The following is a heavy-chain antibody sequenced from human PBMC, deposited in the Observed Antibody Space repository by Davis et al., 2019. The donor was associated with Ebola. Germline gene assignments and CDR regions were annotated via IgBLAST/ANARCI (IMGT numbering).Heavy chain of an antibody. Sequence: PGGSLRLSCAASGFTFSSYSMNWVRQAPGKRLEWVSAISGSGGSTYYADSVKGRFTISRDNAKNTLYLQMNSLRAEDTAVYYCASGCSSTSCPDYWGQGTLVTVSS. J-gene: IGHJ4*02. D-gene: IGHD2-2*01. V-gene: IGHV3-23*01. CDR1: GFTFSSYS. CDR2: ISGSGGST. CDR3: ASGCSSTSCPDY.